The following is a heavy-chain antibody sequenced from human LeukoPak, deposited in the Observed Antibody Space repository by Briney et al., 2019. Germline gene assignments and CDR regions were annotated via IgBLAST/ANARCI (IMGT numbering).Heavy chain of an antibody. V-gene: IGHV7-4-1*02. CDR1: GYTFTSYA. J-gene: IGHJ6*03. D-gene: IGHD3-3*01. CDR2: INTNTGNP. CDR3: ARVQKAVFWRHYYMDV. Sequence: ASVKVSCKASGYTFTSYAMNWVRQAPGQGLEWMGWINTNTGNPTYAQGFTGRFVFSLDTSVSTAYLQISSLKAEDTAVYYCARVQKAVFWRHYYMDVWGKGTTVTVSS.